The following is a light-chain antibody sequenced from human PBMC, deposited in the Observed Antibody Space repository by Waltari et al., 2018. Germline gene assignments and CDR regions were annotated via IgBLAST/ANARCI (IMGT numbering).Light chain of an antibody. CDR1: TSDIGSYNL. Sequence: QSALTQPASVSGSPGQSITISCTGTTSDIGSYNLVSWYQQHPGEVPKLIIYEVNKRPSGVSKRFAGSKSGNTASLTISGLQPGDEADYYCCSYGGASLRVFGGGTKVTVL. V-gene: IGLV2-23*02. CDR3: CSYGGASLRV. CDR2: EVN. J-gene: IGLJ3*02.